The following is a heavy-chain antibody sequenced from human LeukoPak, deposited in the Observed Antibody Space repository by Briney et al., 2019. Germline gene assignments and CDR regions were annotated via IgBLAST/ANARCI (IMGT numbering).Heavy chain of an antibody. CDR1: GFTFDDYA. D-gene: IGHD3-3*01. V-gene: IGHV3-20*04. CDR2: INWNGGST. J-gene: IGHJ4*02. Sequence: GGSLRLSCAASGFTFDDYAMNWVRQPPGKGLEWVSGINWNGGSTYYWDSVKGRFTISRDNAKNSLYLQMNSLRAEDTALYYCARVKGSGYRNSIDYWGQGTLVTVSS. CDR3: ARVKGSGYRNSIDY.